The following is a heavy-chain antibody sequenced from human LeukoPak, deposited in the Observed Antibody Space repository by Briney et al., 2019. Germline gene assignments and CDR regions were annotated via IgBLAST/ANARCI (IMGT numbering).Heavy chain of an antibody. D-gene: IGHD6-13*01. CDR1: GFTFSSYG. Sequence: GGSLRLSCAASGFTFSSYGMHWVRQAPGKGLEWVAVISYDGSNKYYADSVKGRFTISRDNSKNTLYLQMNSLRAEDTAVYYCAKDSSSCIDYWGQGTLVTVSS. V-gene: IGHV3-30*18. J-gene: IGHJ4*02. CDR2: ISYDGSNK. CDR3: AKDSSSCIDY.